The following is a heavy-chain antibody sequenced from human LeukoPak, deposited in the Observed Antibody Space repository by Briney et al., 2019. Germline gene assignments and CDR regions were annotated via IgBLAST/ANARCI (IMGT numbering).Heavy chain of an antibody. V-gene: IGHV3-7*03. J-gene: IGHJ4*02. CDR3: ARDVGYERSGSYPYYFDY. Sequence: GGSLRLSCAASRFTFSSYWMTWVRQAPGHGLKGVANLKQAVGEKHYVDSVQGRFTISRDNAMNSLYLQMNCVRGEDTAVYYCARDVGYERSGSYPYYFDYWGLGTLVTVSS. CDR1: RFTFSSYW. CDR2: LKQAVGEK. D-gene: IGHD3-22*01.